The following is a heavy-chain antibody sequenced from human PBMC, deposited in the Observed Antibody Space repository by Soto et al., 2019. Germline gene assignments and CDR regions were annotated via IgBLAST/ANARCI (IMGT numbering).Heavy chain of an antibody. J-gene: IGHJ4*02. V-gene: IGHV1-18*01. CDR1: GYTFTSYD. Sequence: ASVKVSCKASGYTFTSYDINWVRQAPGQGLEWMGWIYGYNGNTNYAQKFQGRVAMTTDTSTSTAYMELRSLTVEDTAVYYCAKENWANPDSWGQGTLVTVSS. D-gene: IGHD7-27*01. CDR3: AKENWANPDS. CDR2: IYGYNGNT.